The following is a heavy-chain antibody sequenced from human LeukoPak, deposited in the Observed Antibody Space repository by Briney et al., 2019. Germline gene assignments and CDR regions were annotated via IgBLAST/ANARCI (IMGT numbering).Heavy chain of an antibody. V-gene: IGHV3-23*01. CDR1: GFAFSTFA. Sequence: QTGGSLRLSCAASGFAFSTFAMSWVRQAPGKGLDWVSSISGSGGSTYYADSVKGRFTISRDNSKNTLYLQMNSLRAEDTAVYYCAKDGRYFDLFDYWGQGTLVTVSS. CDR3: AKDGRYFDLFDY. CDR2: ISGSGGST. D-gene: IGHD3-9*01. J-gene: IGHJ4*02.